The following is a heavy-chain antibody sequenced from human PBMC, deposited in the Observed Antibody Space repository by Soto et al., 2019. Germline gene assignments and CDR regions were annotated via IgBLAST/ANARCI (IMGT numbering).Heavy chain of an antibody. D-gene: IGHD2-15*01. CDR2: IYSGGST. J-gene: IGHJ3*02. V-gene: IGHV3-66*01. CDR1: GFTVSSNY. CDR3: ARALGVVTPRGAFDI. Sequence: GGSLRLSCAASGFTVSSNYMSWVRQAPGKGLEWVSVIYSGGSTYYADSVKGRFTISRDNSKNTLYLQMNSLRAEDTAVYYCARALGVVTPRGAFDIWGQGTMVTVSS.